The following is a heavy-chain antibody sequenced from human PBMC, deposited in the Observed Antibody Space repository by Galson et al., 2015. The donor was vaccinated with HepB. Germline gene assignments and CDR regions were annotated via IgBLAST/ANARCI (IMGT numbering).Heavy chain of an antibody. CDR3: ARDQGGYDEIVNFDS. CDR1: GGSISSSNW. D-gene: IGHD5-12*01. CDR2: IYHSGST. Sequence: SETLSLTCAVSGGSISSSNWWNWVRQSPGKGLEWIGEIYHSGSTNYNPSLKSRVTISVDRSKNQFSLNLNSVTAADTAVYYCARDQGGYDEIVNFDSWGQGTLVIVSS. V-gene: IGHV4-4*02. J-gene: IGHJ4*02.